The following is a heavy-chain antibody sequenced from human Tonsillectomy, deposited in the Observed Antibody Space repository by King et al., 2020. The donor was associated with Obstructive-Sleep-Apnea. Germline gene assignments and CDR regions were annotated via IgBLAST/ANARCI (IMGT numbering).Heavy chain of an antibody. CDR1: GFTFSNAW. J-gene: IGHJ4*02. V-gene: IGHV3-15*01. D-gene: IGHD3-22*01. CDR2: IKSKTDGGTT. Sequence: VQLVESGGGLVKPGGSLRLSCAASGFTFSNAWMSWVRQSPGKGLEWVGRIKSKTDGGTTDYAAPVKGRFTISRDESKNTLYLQMNSLKTEDTAVYYCTTESYYYDSSGYYYEDYWGQGTLVTVSS. CDR3: TTESYYYDSSGYYYEDY.